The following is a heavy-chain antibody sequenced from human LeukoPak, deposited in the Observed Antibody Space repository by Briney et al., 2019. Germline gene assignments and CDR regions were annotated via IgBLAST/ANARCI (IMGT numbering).Heavy chain of an antibody. CDR3: AKVGTWELQRVFEN. V-gene: IGHV3-7*01. CDR2: VGRDGSEK. CDR1: GITFSDYW. D-gene: IGHD1-26*01. J-gene: IGHJ4*02. Sequence: GGSLRLSCAASGITFSDYWMTWVRQVPGKGLEWVANVGRDGSEKNYVDSVEGRFTISRDNAKKSLDLEMNRLRVEDTALYYCAKVGTWELQRVFENWGQGTLVTVSS.